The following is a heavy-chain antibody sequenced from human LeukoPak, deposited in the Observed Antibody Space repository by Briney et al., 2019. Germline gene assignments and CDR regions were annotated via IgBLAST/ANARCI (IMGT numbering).Heavy chain of an antibody. V-gene: IGHV1-69*05. J-gene: IGHJ6*03. Sequence: ASVKVSFKASGGTFSSYAISWVRQAPGQGLEWMGRIIPIFGTANYAQKFQGRVTITTDESTSTAYMELSSLRSEDTAVYYCARSGRYCSSTSCYYYYYMDVWGKGTTVTVSS. CDR3: ARSGRYCSSTSCYYYYYMDV. CDR1: GGTFSSYA. CDR2: IIPIFGTA. D-gene: IGHD2-2*01.